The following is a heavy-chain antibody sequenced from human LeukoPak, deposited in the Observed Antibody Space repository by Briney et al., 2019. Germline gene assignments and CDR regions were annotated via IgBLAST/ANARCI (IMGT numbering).Heavy chain of an antibody. CDR2: IKSDGSST. CDR3: AREEYVYNDY. J-gene: IGHJ4*02. D-gene: IGHD5-24*01. CDR1: GFTFSSYW. V-gene: IGHV3-74*01. Sequence: PRGSLRLSCAASGFTFSSYWMHWVRQAPGKGLVWVSRIKSDGSSTSYADSVKGRFTISRDNAKNTLYLQMNSLRVEDTAVYYCAREEYVYNDYWGQGTLVTVSS.